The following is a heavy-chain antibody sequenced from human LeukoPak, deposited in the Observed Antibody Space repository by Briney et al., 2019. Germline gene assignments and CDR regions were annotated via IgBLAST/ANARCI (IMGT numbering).Heavy chain of an antibody. D-gene: IGHD3-16*01. CDR1: GGTFSSYA. V-gene: IGHV1-69*13. CDR2: IIPIFGTA. J-gene: IGHJ4*02. Sequence: SVKVSCKASGGTFSSYAISWVRQAPGQGLEWMGGIIPIFGTANYAQKFQGRVTITADESTSTAYMELSSLRSEDTAVYYCAELGEAPYYFDYWGQGTLVTVSS. CDR3: AELGEAPYYFDY.